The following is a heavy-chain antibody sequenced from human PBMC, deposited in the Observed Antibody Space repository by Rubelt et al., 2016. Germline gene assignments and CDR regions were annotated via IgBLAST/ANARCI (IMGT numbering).Heavy chain of an antibody. CDR1: FTFSSYA. J-gene: IGHJ4*02. D-gene: IGHD3-3*01. V-gene: IGHV3-64D*06. Sequence: FTFSSYAMHWVRQAPGKGLEYVSAISSNGGSTYYADSVKGRFTISRDNSKNTLYLQMSSLRAEDTAVYYCATIGLEWLLEDYWGQGTLVTVSS. CDR2: ISSNGGST. CDR3: ATIGLEWLLEDY.